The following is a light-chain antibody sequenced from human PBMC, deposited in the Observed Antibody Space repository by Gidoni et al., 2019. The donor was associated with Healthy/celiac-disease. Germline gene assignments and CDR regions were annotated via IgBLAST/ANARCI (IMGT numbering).Light chain of an antibody. CDR2: GAS. J-gene: IGKJ2*01. Sequence: MVLKPSPGPLSFAPGERATLSCRASQSVRSSYLAWYQQNPGQAPRLLIYGASSRATGIPYRFSGSGSGTDFTLTISRLEPEDFAVYYCQQYGSSRYTFGQGTKLEIK. CDR1: QSVRSSY. V-gene: IGKV3-20*01. CDR3: QQYGSSRYT.